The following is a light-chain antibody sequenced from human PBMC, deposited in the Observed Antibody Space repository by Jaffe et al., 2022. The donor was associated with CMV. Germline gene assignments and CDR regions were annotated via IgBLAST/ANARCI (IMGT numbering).Light chain of an antibody. CDR2: GAS. J-gene: IGKJ2*01. V-gene: IGKV3-15*01. Sequence: EIVMTQSPATLSVSPGDSATLSCRASQSITSHLAWYRHKPGQAPRLLIYGASVRATSIPGRFSGSGSGTEFTLTISSLQSEDFAVYYCQQYHDWPYTFGQGTKLEI. CDR3: QQYHDWPYT. CDR1: QSITSH.